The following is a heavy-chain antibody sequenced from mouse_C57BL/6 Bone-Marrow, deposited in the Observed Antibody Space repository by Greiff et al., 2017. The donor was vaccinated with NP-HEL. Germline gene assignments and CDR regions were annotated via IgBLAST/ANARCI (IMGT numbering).Heavy chain of an antibody. CDR3: TTDELLRTY. D-gene: IGHD2-12*01. CDR2: IDPENGDT. V-gene: IGHV14-4*01. Sequence: EVQLQQSGAELVRPGASVKLSCTASGFNIKDDYMHWVKQRPEQGLEWIGWIDPENGDTEYASKFQGKATITADTSSNTAYLQLSSLTSEDTAVYYCTTDELLRTYWGQGTLVTVSA. J-gene: IGHJ3*01. CDR1: GFNIKDDY.